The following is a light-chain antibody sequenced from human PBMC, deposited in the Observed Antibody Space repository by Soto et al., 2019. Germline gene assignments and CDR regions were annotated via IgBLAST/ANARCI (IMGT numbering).Light chain of an antibody. CDR1: QSVSSSS. Sequence: EIVLTQSPGTLSLSPGERATLSCRASQSVSSSSLGWYQQKPGQAPRLLIYAASNRATGIPDRFSGSGSGTDFTLTITRLEPEDFAVYYCQQYCSSPLTFGQGTKVEIK. V-gene: IGKV3-20*01. J-gene: IGKJ1*01. CDR3: QQYCSSPLT. CDR2: AAS.